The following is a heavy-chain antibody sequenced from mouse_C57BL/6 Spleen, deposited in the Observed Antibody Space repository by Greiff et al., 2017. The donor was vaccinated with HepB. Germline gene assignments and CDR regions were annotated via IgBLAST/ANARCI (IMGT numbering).Heavy chain of an antibody. CDR3: ARSGTTVGHWYFDV. V-gene: IGHV1-69*01. CDR2: IDPSDSYT. D-gene: IGHD1-1*01. Sequence: VQLQQPGAELVMPGASVKLSCKASGYTFTSYWMHWVKQRPGQGLEWIGEIDPSDSYTNYNQKFKGKSTLTVDKSSSTAYMQLSSLTAEDSAGYDCARSGTTVGHWYFDVWGTGTTVTVSS. J-gene: IGHJ1*03. CDR1: GYTFTSYW.